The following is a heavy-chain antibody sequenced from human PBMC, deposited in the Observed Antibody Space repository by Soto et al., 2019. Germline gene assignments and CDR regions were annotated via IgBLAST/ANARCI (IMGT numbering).Heavy chain of an antibody. D-gene: IGHD5-12*01. Sequence: QVQLQQWGAGLLKPSETLSLTCAVYGGSFSGYYWSWIRQPPGKGLEWIGEINHSGSTNYNPSLKSRVTISVDTSKNQFSLKLSSVTAADTAVYYCARGRMGWLQRNWFDPWGQGTLVTVSS. J-gene: IGHJ5*02. CDR3: ARGRMGWLQRNWFDP. CDR1: GGSFSGYY. CDR2: INHSGST. V-gene: IGHV4-34*01.